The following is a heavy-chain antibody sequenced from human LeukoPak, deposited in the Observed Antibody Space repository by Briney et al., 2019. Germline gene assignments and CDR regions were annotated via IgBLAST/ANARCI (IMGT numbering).Heavy chain of an antibody. Sequence: GGSLRLSCAASGFIFSEYSMSWVRQAPGKGLEWVANIKEDGSEKNYLDSVKGRFTISRDNAKNSLYLQMNSLRAEDTAVYYCARELQVVLMVYYYYYGMDVWGQGTTVTVSS. CDR3: ARELQVVLMVYYYYYGMDV. D-gene: IGHD2-8*01. CDR2: IKEDGSEK. V-gene: IGHV3-7*01. CDR1: GFIFSEYS. J-gene: IGHJ6*02.